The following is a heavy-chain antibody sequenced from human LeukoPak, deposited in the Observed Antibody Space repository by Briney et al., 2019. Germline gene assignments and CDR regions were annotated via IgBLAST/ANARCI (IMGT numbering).Heavy chain of an antibody. J-gene: IGHJ5*02. CDR1: GGSISSYY. D-gene: IGHD3-10*01. CDR2: IYYSGST. CDR3: ARGGYYGSGNDFRFDP. V-gene: IGHV4-59*01. Sequence: PSETLSLTCTVSGGSISSYYWSWIRQPPGKGLEWIGYIYYSGSTNYNSSLKSRVTISVDTSKNQFSLKLSSGTAADTAVYYCARGGYYGSGNDFRFDPWGQGTLVTVSS.